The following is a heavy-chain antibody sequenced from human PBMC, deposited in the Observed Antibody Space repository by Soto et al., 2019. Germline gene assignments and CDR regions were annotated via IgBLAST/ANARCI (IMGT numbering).Heavy chain of an antibody. J-gene: IGHJ4*02. V-gene: IGHV1-2*02. D-gene: IGHD1-26*01. CDR1: GYTSTGHY. CDR2: IGPESGAT. CDR3: GRGRSGQIVVFY. Sequence: RASVKVSCKASGYTSTGHYIHWVRQAPEQGPEWMGEIGPESGATRYAQKFQGRVTMTRDTSITTVYMELKNLSPDDTAVYYCGRGRSGQIVVFYWGQGTPVTVSS.